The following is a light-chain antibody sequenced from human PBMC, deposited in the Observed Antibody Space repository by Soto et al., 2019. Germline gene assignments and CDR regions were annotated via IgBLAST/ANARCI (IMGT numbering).Light chain of an antibody. CDR1: SSDVGGYNY. J-gene: IGLJ1*01. CDR3: SSYTSSITLDV. CDR2: DVS. Sequence: ALTQPASVSGSPGQSITISCTRTSSDVGGYNYVSWYQQHPGKAPKLMIYDVSNRPSGVSNRFSGSKSGNTASLTISGLQAEDVSDYYCSSYTSSITLDVFGTGTNVTVL. V-gene: IGLV2-14*01.